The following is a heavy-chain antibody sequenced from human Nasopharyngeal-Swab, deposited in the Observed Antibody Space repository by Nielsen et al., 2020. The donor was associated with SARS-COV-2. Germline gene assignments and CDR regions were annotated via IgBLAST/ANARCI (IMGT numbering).Heavy chain of an antibody. D-gene: IGHD4-17*01. CDR1: GFTFRSDD. CDR2: IGTAGDT. J-gene: IGHJ3*02. Sequence: GGSLTLSCAAAGFTFRSDDMHWVRQATGKGLEWDSAIGTAGDTYYPGSVKGRFTISRENAKNSLYLQMNSLRAGDTAVYYGAREEVTTGAFDIWGQGTMVTVSS. CDR3: AREEVTTGAFDI. V-gene: IGHV3-13*01.